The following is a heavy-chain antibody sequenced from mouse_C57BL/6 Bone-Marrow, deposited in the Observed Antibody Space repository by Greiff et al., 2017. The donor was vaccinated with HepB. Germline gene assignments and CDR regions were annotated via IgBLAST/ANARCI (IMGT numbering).Heavy chain of an antibody. J-gene: IGHJ4*01. V-gene: IGHV1-9*01. Sequence: VQLQQSGAELMKPGASVKLSCKATGYTFTGYWIEWVKQRPGHGLEWIGEILPGSGSTNYNEKFKGKATFTAYTSSNTDYMLLSSLTTEDYAIYNCARTHLFITTVVAPDMDYWGQGTAVNVSS. CDR3: ARTHLFITTVVAPDMDY. D-gene: IGHD1-1*01. CDR1: GYTFTGYW. CDR2: ILPGSGST.